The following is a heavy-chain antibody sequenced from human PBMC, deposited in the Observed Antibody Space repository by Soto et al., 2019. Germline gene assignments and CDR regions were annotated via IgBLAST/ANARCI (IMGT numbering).Heavy chain of an antibody. D-gene: IGHD3-22*01. CDR3: ARDRRGGTRPHYYDSSGYYNPFDR. V-gene: IGHV4-59*12. Sequence: SETLSLTCSVSGDAISNYYWSWIRQTPGRGLEGIGCVHESRSTDYNPSLRGRVIISLHTSKNQFSLKLRSVTAADTAMYYCARDRRGGTRPHYYDSSGYYNPFDRWGQGTLVTVYS. J-gene: IGHJ4*02. CDR1: GDAISNYY. CDR2: VHESRST.